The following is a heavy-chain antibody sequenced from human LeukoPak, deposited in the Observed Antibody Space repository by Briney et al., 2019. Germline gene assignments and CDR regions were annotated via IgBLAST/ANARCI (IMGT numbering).Heavy chain of an antibody. J-gene: IGHJ4*02. Sequence: SETLSLTCTVSGGSISSYYWSWIRQPPGKGLEWIGYIYYSGSTNYNPSLKSRVTISVDTSKNQFSLKLSSVTAADTAVYYCAREGVVVAATHLESKVFDYWGQGTLVTVSS. D-gene: IGHD2-15*01. CDR2: IYYSGST. V-gene: IGHV4-59*12. CDR1: GGSISSYY. CDR3: AREGVVVAATHLESKVFDY.